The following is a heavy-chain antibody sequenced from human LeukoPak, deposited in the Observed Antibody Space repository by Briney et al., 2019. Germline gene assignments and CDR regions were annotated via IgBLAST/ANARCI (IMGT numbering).Heavy chain of an antibody. CDR3: ARDSTWQLDY. CDR1: GFTFSRHW. CDR2: IQKDGSYI. Sequence: GGSLRVSCAASGFTFSRHWMTWVRQAPGKGLEWVANIQKDGSYIYYVDSVRGRFTISRDNTKNSLFLKMNSLRADDTAVYFCARDSTWQLDYWGQGSLVTVSS. J-gene: IGHJ4*02. V-gene: IGHV3-7*03. D-gene: IGHD5-12*01.